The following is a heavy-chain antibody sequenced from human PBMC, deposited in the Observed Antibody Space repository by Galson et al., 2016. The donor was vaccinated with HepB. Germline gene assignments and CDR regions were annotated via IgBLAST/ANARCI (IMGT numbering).Heavy chain of an antibody. V-gene: IGHV3-21*01. CDR2: ISSSSSYI. CDR3: ARGDIVGAIVDY. J-gene: IGHJ4*02. Sequence: SLRLSCAASGFTFSSYSMNWVRQAPGKGLEWVSSISSSSSYIYYADSVKGRFTTSRDNAKNSLYLRMNSLRAEDTAVYYCARGDIVGAIVDYWGQGTLVTVSS. D-gene: IGHD1-26*01. CDR1: GFTFSSYS.